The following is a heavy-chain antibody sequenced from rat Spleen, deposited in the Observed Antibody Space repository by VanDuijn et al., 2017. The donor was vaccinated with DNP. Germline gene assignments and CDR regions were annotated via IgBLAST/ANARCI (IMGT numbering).Heavy chain of an antibody. D-gene: IGHD1-12*02. V-gene: IGHV2-72*01. CDR1: GFSLISNG. J-gene: IGHJ4*01. CDR2: IWAGGST. Sequence: QVQLEESGPGLMQPSETLSLTCTVSGFSLISNGVGWIRQPLGKGLVWMGTIWAGGSTNYNSALKSRLSISRDTSKNQVFLKMNSLQTDDTGTYYCTRDQDYYYDGGYYPTMDAWGQGTSVTVSS. CDR3: TRDQDYYYDGGYYPTMDA.